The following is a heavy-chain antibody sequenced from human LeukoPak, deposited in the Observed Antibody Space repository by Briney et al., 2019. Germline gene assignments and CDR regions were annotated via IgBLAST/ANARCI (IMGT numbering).Heavy chain of an antibody. Sequence: SETLSLTCTVSGYSISSGYCWGLIRQPPGKGLEWVGSIYHSGSNYYTPSLKRRVTPSQDTSKQLFSLTQGSVAAADPVLYFLSRGQYSGSYYVFSPSDYWRKETGVPVPT. CDR3: SRGQYSGSYYVFSPSDY. CDR2: IYHSGSN. CDR1: GYSISSGYC. V-gene: IGHV4-38-2*02. J-gene: IGHJ4*02. D-gene: IGHD1-26*01.